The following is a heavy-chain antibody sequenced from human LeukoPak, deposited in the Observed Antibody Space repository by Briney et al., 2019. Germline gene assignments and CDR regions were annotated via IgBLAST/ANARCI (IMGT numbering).Heavy chain of an antibody. V-gene: IGHV4-4*08. J-gene: IGHJ6*03. Sequence: SETLSLTCTVSGGSISSYYWSWIRQPPGKGLEWIGYIYTSGSTNYNPSLKSRVTMSVDTSKNQFSLKLSSVTAADTAVYYCARDRGDYDSYYYYMDVWGKGTTVTISS. CDR1: GGSISSYY. D-gene: IGHD5-12*01. CDR3: ARDRGDYDSYYYYMDV. CDR2: IYTSGST.